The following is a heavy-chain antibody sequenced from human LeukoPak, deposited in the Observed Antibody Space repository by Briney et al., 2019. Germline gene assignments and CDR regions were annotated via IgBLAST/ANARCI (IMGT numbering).Heavy chain of an antibody. J-gene: IGHJ4*02. CDR3: ARGRYGSGSYDY. V-gene: IGHV4-4*07. CDR1: GGSISSFY. CDR2: IFTSGTT. Sequence: PSETLSLTCTVSGGSISSFYWSWIRQPAGKGLEWIGRIFTSGTTNYNPSLKSRVTLSLDTSKNQFSLKLTSVTAADTAFYYCARGRYGSGSYDYWGQGTLVTVSS. D-gene: IGHD3-10*01.